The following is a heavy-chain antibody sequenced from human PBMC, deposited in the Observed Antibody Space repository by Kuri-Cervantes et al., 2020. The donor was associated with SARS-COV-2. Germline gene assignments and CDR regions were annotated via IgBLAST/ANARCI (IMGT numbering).Heavy chain of an antibody. Sequence: GESLKISCAASGFTSNSYAMYWVRQVPGKGLEWVAVISYDGSNNSVKGRFTISRDNSKNTLYLQMNSLRAEDTAVYYCARGLTVTTRSPYDYWGQGTLGTVSS. J-gene: IGHJ4*02. CDR3: ARGLTVTTRSPYDY. V-gene: IGHV3-30*07. CDR1: GFTSNSYA. D-gene: IGHD4-17*01. CDR2: ISYDGSN.